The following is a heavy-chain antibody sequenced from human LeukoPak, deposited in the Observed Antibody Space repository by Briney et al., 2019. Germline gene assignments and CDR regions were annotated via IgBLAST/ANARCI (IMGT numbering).Heavy chain of an antibody. Sequence: ASVKVSCKASGYTFTGYYMHWVRQAPGQGLEWMGWINPNSGGTNYAQKFQGRVTMTRDTSISTAYMELSRLRSDDTAVYYCARDDAGWGYLDAFDIWGQGTMVTVSS. V-gene: IGHV1-2*02. CDR2: INPNSGGT. J-gene: IGHJ3*02. CDR3: ARDDAGWGYLDAFDI. CDR1: GYTFTGYY. D-gene: IGHD3-16*01.